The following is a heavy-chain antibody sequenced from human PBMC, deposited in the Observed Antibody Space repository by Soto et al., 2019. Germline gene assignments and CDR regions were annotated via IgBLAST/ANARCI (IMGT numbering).Heavy chain of an antibody. J-gene: IGHJ6*02. CDR2: ISYDGSRK. V-gene: IGHV3-30-3*01. CDR3: ARGDREDIEEVVGVRPGEYSMDV. Sequence: QVHLVESGGGVVQPGSSLRLSCAASEFTFRIFAMHWLRQSPGKGLEWVAVISYDGSRKADSVKGRFNVSRDNYWNTLYLQMNSLRAEDTAIYYCARGDREDIEEVVGVRPGEYSMDVWGQGTTVTVSS. D-gene: IGHD1-26*01. CDR1: EFTFRIFA.